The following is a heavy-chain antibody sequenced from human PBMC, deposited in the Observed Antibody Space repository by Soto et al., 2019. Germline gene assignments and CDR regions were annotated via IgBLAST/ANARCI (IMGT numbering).Heavy chain of an antibody. V-gene: IGHV5-51*01. Sequence: GESLKISCKGSGYSFTSYWIGWVRQMPGKGLEWIGSFYPGDSDTRCRPSFQGQVTMSAQKSINTAYLQCSSLKATDTARDYGAGRPYCGGDCYSNDWFDPWGQGTMVTVSS. J-gene: IGHJ5*02. D-gene: IGHD2-21*02. CDR1: GYSFTSYW. CDR3: AGRPYCGGDCYSNDWFDP. CDR2: FYPGDSDT.